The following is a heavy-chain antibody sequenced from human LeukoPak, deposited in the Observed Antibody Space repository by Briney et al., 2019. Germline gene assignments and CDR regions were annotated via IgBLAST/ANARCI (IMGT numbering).Heavy chain of an antibody. J-gene: IGHJ4*02. V-gene: IGHV3-21*01. Sequence: WGSLRLSCAASGFTFSSYSMSRVRQAPGKGLEWVSSISSSGTYIYYADSVKGRFTISRDNAKNSLYLQMNSLRAEDTAVYYCAGALKAVADYYFDYWGQGTLVNVSS. D-gene: IGHD6-19*01. CDR2: ISSSGTYI. CDR3: AGALKAVADYYFDY. CDR1: GFTFSSYS.